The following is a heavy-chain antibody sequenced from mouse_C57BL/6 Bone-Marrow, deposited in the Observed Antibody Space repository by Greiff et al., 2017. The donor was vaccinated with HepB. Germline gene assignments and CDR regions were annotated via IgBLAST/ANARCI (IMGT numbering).Heavy chain of an antibody. J-gene: IGHJ4*01. CDR2: ISYDGSN. D-gene: IGHD2-2*01. Sequence: EVQLQESGPGLVKPSQSLSLTCSVTGYSITSGYYWNWIRQFPGNKLEWMGYISYDGSNNYNPSLKNRISITRDTSKNQFFLKLNSVTTEDTATYYCARMRVTTAMDYWGQGTSVTVSS. CDR1: GYSITSGYY. CDR3: ARMRVTTAMDY. V-gene: IGHV3-6*01.